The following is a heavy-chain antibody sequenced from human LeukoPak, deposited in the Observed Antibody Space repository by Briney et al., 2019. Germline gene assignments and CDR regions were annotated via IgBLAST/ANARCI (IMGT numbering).Heavy chain of an antibody. CDR1: GYTLTELS. D-gene: IGHD6-19*01. J-gene: IGHJ4*02. CDR2: FYPEDGET. Sequence: ASVKVSCKVSGYTLTELSMHWVRQAPGTGPEWMGGFYPEDGETIYAQKFQGRVTMTEDTSTDTAYMELSSLRSEDTAVYYCAKRTRSGWYFDYWGQGTLVTVSS. CDR3: AKRTRSGWYFDY. V-gene: IGHV1-24*01.